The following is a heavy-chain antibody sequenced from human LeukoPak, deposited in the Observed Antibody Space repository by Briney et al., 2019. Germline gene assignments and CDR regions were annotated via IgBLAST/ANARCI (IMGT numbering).Heavy chain of an antibody. J-gene: IGHJ4*02. CDR3: AKKGDNYDYFDY. V-gene: IGHV3-30*02. Sequence: GGTLRLSCAASGFTVSSNYMTWVRQAPGKGLEWVAYIRYDGSTTYYADSVRGRFTISRDNSKQTLYLEMNSLRAEDTAVFYCAKKGDNYDYFDYWGQGNLVTVSS. CDR2: IRYDGSTT. D-gene: IGHD3-3*01. CDR1: GFTVSSNY.